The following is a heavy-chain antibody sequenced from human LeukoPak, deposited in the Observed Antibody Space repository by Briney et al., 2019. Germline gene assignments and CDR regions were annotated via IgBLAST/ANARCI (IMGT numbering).Heavy chain of an antibody. V-gene: IGHV3-21*06. D-gene: IGHD6-13*01. CDR1: GFTFSDYS. CDR3: ARGPFSSSWSEFDY. CDR2: ISGDSRYI. Sequence: KPGGSLTLSCAASGFTFSDYSLNWVRQAPGKGLEWVSCISGDSRYIYYADSVKGRSTISRDNAQNSLYLQMNNMRGEDTAVYYCARGPFSSSWSEFDYWGQGTLVTVSS. J-gene: IGHJ4*02.